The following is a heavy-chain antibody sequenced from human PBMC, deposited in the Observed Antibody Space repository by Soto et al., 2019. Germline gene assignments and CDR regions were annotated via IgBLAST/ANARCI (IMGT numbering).Heavy chain of an antibody. D-gene: IGHD6-13*01. V-gene: IGHV1-69*02. CDR1: GGTFSSYT. CDR2: IIPILGIA. Sequence: QVQLVQSGAEVKKPGSSVKVSCKASGGTFSSYTISWVRQAPGQGLEWMGRIIPILGIANYAQKFQGRVTITADKSTSTAYMELSSLRSEDTAVYYCARTPPRQQLVWGQLGMDVWGQGTTVTVSS. CDR3: ARTPPRQQLVWGQLGMDV. J-gene: IGHJ6*02.